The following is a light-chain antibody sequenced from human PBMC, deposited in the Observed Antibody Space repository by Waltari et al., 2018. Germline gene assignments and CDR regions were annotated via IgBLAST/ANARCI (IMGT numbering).Light chain of an antibody. CDR3: QTGGFGIWV. V-gene: IGLV4-69*01. Sequence: QLMLTQSPSASASLGASVKLTCTLNSGHSDYAIAWHQQQPEKGPRFLMKVNSDGSYIKGDGIPDCFSGSSSGAERYLTISSLQSEDEADYYCQTGGFGIWVFGGGTKLTVL. CDR1: SGHSDYA. J-gene: IGLJ3*02. CDR2: VNSDGSY.